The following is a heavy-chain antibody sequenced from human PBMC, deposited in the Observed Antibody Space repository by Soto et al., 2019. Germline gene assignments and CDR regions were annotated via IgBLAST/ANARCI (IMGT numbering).Heavy chain of an antibody. J-gene: IGHJ3*02. CDR1: GYTFTSYD. D-gene: IGHD3-16*02. V-gene: IGHV1-8*01. Sequence: ASVKVSCKASGYTFTSYDINWVRQATGQGLEWMGWMNPKSGYTGYAQKFQGRVTMTRNTSISTAYMELSSLRSEDTAVYYCARDDYIWGSYQSNAFDIWGQGTMVTVSS. CDR2: MNPKSGYT. CDR3: ARDDYIWGSYQSNAFDI.